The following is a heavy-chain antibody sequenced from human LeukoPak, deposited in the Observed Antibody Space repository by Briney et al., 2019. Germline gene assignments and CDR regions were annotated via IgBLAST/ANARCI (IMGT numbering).Heavy chain of an antibody. D-gene: IGHD1-26*01. V-gene: IGHV1-46*01. J-gene: IGHJ4*02. CDR3: ARTRGGSYSYVIHFDY. CDR1: GYTFTSYY. Sequence: ASVKVSCKASGYTFTSYYMHWVRQAPGQGLEWMGIINPSGGSTSYAQKFQGRVTMTRDTSTSTVYMELSSLRSEDTAVYYCARTRGGSYSYVIHFDYWGQGTLVTVSS. CDR2: INPSGGST.